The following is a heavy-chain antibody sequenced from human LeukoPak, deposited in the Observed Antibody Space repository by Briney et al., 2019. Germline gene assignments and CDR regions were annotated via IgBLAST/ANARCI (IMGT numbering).Heavy chain of an antibody. D-gene: IGHD6-19*01. CDR2: IYTSGST. Sequence: PSETLSLTCTVSGGSVSSYYWSWIRQPAGKGLEWIGRIYTSGSTNYNPSLKSRVTMSVDTSKNQFSLKLSSVTAADTVVYYCARDPSSGWYNWFDPWGQGTLVTVSS. V-gene: IGHV4-4*07. J-gene: IGHJ5*02. CDR1: GGSVSSYY. CDR3: ARDPSSGWYNWFDP.